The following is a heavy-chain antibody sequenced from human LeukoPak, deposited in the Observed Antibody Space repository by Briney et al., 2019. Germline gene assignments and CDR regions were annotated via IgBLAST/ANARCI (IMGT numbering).Heavy chain of an antibody. CDR3: ARAGVGARFEDF. CDR1: GFTFSNYN. V-gene: IGHV3-48*02. Sequence: GGSLRLSCAAPGFTFSNYNMNWVRQAPGKGLEWLSYISSTSNPIYYADSVKGRFTISRDNAKNSLYLQMNSLRDEDTAVYYCARAGVGARFEDFWGQGTLVTVSS. D-gene: IGHD1-26*01. J-gene: IGHJ4*02. CDR2: ISSTSNPI.